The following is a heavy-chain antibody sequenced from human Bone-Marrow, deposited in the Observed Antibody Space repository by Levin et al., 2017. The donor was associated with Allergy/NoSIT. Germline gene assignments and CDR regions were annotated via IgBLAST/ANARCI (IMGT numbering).Heavy chain of an antibody. CDR3: AGGYARFGGVIDI. J-gene: IGHJ4*02. Sequence: SQTLSLTCTVSNGSIRSYSHYWGWIRQSPGKGLEWIGTIYFDGNTYYNPSLKSRVTMSIDTSKSHFSLRLTSVTAADTAVYFCAGGYARFGGVIDIWGQGNLVIVSS. CDR1: NGSIRSYSHY. V-gene: IGHV4-39*07. CDR2: IYFDGNT. D-gene: IGHD3-16*02.